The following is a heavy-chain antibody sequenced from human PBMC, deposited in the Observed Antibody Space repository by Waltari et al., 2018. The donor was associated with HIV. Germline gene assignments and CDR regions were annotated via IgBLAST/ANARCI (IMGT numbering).Heavy chain of an antibody. J-gene: IGHJ3*02. CDR1: GGSISSGSYF. D-gene: IGHD3-3*01. V-gene: IGHV4-61*02. CDR3: ARERVTTFGVVIVYEGFDI. Sequence: QVQLQESGPGLVKPSQTLSLTCSVSGGSISSGSYFWSWIRQPAGKGLEWIGRMYTSGSTNYTPSLKSRVTISGDTSKTQLSLKLRSVTAADTAVYYCARERVTTFGVVIVYEGFDIWGQGTKVIVSS. CDR2: MYTSGST.